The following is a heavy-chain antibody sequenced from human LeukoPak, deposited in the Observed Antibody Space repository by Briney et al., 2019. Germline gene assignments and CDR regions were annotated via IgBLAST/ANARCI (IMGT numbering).Heavy chain of an antibody. CDR1: GFTFSSYG. CDR3: AKDRRGWSYYIQYFQH. J-gene: IGHJ1*01. V-gene: IGHV3-30*18. Sequence: GGSLRLSCAASGFTFSSYGMHWVRQAPGKGLEWVAVISYDGSNKYYADSVKGRFTISRDNSKNTLYLQMNSLRAEDTAVYYCAKDRRGWSYYIQYFQHWGQGTLVTVSS. D-gene: IGHD1-26*01. CDR2: ISYDGSNK.